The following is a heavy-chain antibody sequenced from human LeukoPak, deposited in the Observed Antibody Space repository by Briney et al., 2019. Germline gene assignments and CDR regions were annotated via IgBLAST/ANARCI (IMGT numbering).Heavy chain of an antibody. CDR2: IIPIFGTA. CDR3: ATQRKDSGSYQFDY. Sequence: ASVKVSCKASGGTFSSYAISWVRQAPGQGLEWMGGIIPIFGTANYAQKFQGRVTITTDESTSTGYMELSILRSDDTAVYYCATQRKDSGSYQFDYWGQGTLVTVSS. D-gene: IGHD1-26*01. V-gene: IGHV1-69*05. J-gene: IGHJ4*02. CDR1: GGTFSSYA.